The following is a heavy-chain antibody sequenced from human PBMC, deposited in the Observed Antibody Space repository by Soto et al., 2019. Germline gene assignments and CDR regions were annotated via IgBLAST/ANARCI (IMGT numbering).Heavy chain of an antibody. CDR3: ARSQTTVTSYDY. V-gene: IGHV4-59*12. J-gene: IGHJ4*02. Sequence: PSETLSLTCTVSGDSMSRYYWSWIRQPPGKGLEWIGYIHYRGATNYNVSLESRVTISVDRSKDQFSLKLSSVTAADTAVYYCARSQTTVTSYDYWGQGTLVTVSS. D-gene: IGHD4-17*01. CDR1: GDSMSRYY. CDR2: IHYRGAT.